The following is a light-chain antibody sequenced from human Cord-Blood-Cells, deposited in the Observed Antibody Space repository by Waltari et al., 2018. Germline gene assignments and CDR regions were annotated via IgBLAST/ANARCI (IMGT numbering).Light chain of an antibody. J-gene: IGLJ3*02. CDR1: SSDVGGSNY. Sequence: QSALTQPASVSGSPGQSITISCTGTSSDVGGSNYVSWYQQHPGKAPKLMIYDVSKRPSGVSNRFSGSKSGNTASLTISGLQAEDEADYYCSSYTRSSTWVFGGGTKLTVL. CDR2: DVS. CDR3: SSYTRSSTWV. V-gene: IGLV2-14*01.